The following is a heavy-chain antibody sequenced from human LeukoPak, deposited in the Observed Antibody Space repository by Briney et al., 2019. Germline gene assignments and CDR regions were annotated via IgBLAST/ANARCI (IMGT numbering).Heavy chain of an antibody. CDR2: ISGYNGHT. CDR1: GYTFTSYG. V-gene: IGHV1-18*01. D-gene: IGHD3-10*01. CDR3: ARDSREVLLWLREFSP. Sequence: VASVKVSCKASGYTFTSYGISWVRQAPGQGLEWMGWISGYNGHTKYAQKFQGRATMTTDTSTSTAYMELRSLRSDDTAVYYCARDSREVLLWLREFSPWGQGTLVTVSS. J-gene: IGHJ5*02.